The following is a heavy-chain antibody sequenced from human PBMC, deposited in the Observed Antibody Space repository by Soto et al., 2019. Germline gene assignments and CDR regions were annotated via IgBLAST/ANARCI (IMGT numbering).Heavy chain of an antibody. D-gene: IGHD6-19*01. J-gene: IGHJ3*02. CDR1: GSTSSDNY. CDR2: ISSSSSYT. CDR3: ASAPAYSVRSGWLGSFDI. V-gene: IGHV3-11*03. Sequence: GGSLRPSCAVSGSTSSDNYMSWIRQAPGKGLVLVSSISSSSSYTNYAASVKGRFSISRDNAKNSLYLQMNSLRVEDTAVYYCASAPAYSVRSGWLGSFDIWGQGTMVTVSS.